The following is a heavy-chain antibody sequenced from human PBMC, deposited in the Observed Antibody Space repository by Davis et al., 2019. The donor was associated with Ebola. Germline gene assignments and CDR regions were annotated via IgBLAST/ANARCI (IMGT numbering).Heavy chain of an antibody. CDR2: IWYDGSNK. CDR1: GFTFSSYA. D-gene: IGHD2-15*01. V-gene: IGHV3-33*08. J-gene: IGHJ3*02. CDR3: ARELGYCSGGSCYSADAFDI. Sequence: GGSLRLSCAASGFTFSSYAMHWVRQAPGKGLEWVAVIWYDGSNKYYADSVKGRFTISRDNSKNTLYLQMNSLRAEDTAVYYCARELGYCSGGSCYSADAFDIWGQGTMVTVSS.